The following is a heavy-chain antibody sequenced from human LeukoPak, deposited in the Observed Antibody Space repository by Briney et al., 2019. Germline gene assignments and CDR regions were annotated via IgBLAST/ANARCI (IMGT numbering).Heavy chain of an antibody. CDR3: ARGWLQSGFDY. Sequence: SQTLSLTCAISGDRVSTNSCGWNWIRQPPSRRLEWRGRTYYSRSNWYNDYAVSVKSRITINPDTSKNQFSLQLTSVTPEDTAVYYCARGWLQSGFDYWAQGTLVTVSS. D-gene: IGHD5-24*01. CDR1: GDRVSTNSCG. J-gene: IGHJ4*02. V-gene: IGHV6-1*01. CDR2: TYYSRSNWYN.